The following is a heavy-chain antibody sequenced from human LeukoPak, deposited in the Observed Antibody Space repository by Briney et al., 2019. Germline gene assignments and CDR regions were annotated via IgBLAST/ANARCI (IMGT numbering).Heavy chain of an antibody. Sequence: GGSLRLSCAASGFTFSSYGMHWVRQAPGKGLEWVAVISYDGSNKYYADSVKGRFTISRDNSKSTLYLQMNSLRAEDTAVYYCAKGAAGTYYFDYWGQGTLVTVSS. CDR1: GFTFSSYG. CDR3: AKGAAGTYYFDY. CDR2: ISYDGSNK. D-gene: IGHD3-10*01. J-gene: IGHJ4*02. V-gene: IGHV3-30*18.